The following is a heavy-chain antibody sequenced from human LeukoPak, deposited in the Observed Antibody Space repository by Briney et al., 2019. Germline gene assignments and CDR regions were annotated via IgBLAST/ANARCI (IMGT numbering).Heavy chain of an antibody. J-gene: IGHJ3*02. CDR2: ISAYNGDT. Sequence: GASVKVSCKASGYTFTSYGFSWVRQAPGQGLEWMGWISAYNGDTKNAQKFQGRFTMTTDTSTSTAYMELRSLRSDDTAVYFCARDSGRSGSYYPDVYDIWGQGAMVTVPS. CDR1: GYTFTSYG. V-gene: IGHV1-18*01. D-gene: IGHD3-10*01. CDR3: ARDSGRSGSYYPDVYDI.